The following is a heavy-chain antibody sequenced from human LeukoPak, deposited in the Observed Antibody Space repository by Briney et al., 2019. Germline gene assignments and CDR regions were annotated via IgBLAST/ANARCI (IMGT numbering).Heavy chain of an antibody. J-gene: IGHJ4*02. V-gene: IGHV3-23*01. Sequence: GGSLRLSCAASGFTLSSYAMSWVRQAPGKGLEWVSGISGSSAGTYYADSVKGRLTISRDNSKNTLYLQMNSLRAEDTAVYYCAKLSAAGPRGYFDYWGQGTLVTVSS. CDR2: ISGSSAGT. CDR3: AKLSAAGPRGYFDY. CDR1: GFTLSSYA. D-gene: IGHD6-13*01.